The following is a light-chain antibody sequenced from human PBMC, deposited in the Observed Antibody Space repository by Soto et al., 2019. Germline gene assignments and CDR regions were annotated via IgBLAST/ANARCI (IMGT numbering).Light chain of an antibody. J-gene: IGKJ2*01. CDR3: QQRNSYPRT. CDR1: QSISSW. V-gene: IGKV1-5*01. CDR2: DAS. Sequence: DVQITQSPSTLSASVGDRVTITCRASQSISSWLAWYQQKPGKAPKLLIYDASSLESGVPSRFSGGGSGTEFTLTISSLQPDDFATYYCQQRNSYPRTFGQGTKVDIK.